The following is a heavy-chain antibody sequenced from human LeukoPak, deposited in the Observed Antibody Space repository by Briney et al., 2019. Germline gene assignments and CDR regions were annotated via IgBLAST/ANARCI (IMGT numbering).Heavy chain of an antibody. CDR1: VYTFTGSY. V-gene: IGHV1-2*02. Sequence: ASLKVSCKASVYTFTGSYMPWVRQAPGQGLEWMWWINPNCGGTNYAQKFQGRVTMTRDTSISTAYREVGRLRSDDTAVHYSARDPKWRATTGTTAAFDIRGQGTMVTVSS. CDR2: INPNCGGT. J-gene: IGHJ3*02. D-gene: IGHD1-1*01. CDR3: ARDPKWRATTGTTAAFDI.